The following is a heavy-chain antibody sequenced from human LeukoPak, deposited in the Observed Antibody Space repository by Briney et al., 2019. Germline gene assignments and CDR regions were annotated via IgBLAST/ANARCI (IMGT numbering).Heavy chain of an antibody. CDR2: IFTSGST. D-gene: IGHD4-11*01. V-gene: IGHV4-61*02. CDR3: ARKQTTDDAFDI. J-gene: IGHJ3*02. CDR1: GGSISNGSYY. Sequence: SETLSLTCTVSGGSISNGSYYWSWIRQPAGKGLEWIGRIFTSGSTNYNPSLKSRVTMSVDTSKNQFSPKLTSVTAADTAVYYCARKQTTDDAFDIWGQGTMVTVSS.